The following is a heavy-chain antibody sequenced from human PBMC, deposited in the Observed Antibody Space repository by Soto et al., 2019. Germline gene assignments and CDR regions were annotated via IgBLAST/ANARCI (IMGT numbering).Heavy chain of an antibody. J-gene: IGHJ4*02. CDR3: ATSNGSGSTHFDS. CDR2: VNPIVGMS. Sequence: QVQLVQSGPEVKKPGSSVKVSCTASGGTFNSYTLNGERQAPGQRPEWGGRVNPIVGMSTSSSKFQGRVTLTADNSTNRDYKDMTGLKTEDTAVYYCATSNGSGSTHFDSCGPGTMVTVAS. V-gene: IGHV1-69*02. D-gene: IGHD3-10*01. CDR1: GGTFNSYT.